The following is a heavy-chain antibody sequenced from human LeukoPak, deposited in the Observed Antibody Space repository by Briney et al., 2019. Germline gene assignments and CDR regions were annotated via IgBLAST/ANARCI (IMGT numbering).Heavy chain of an antibody. V-gene: IGHV3-30*18. CDR1: GFSFRSYG. Sequence: GGSLRLSCAASGFSFRSYGMHWVRQAPGKGLEWVAVISCDGSNKYYADSVKGIFTISRDNSKNTLYLQMNRLRAEDTAVYYCANHYYGSGGVNYFDYWGQGTLVTVSS. CDR3: ANHYYGSGGVNYFDY. CDR2: ISCDGSNK. D-gene: IGHD3-10*01. J-gene: IGHJ4*02.